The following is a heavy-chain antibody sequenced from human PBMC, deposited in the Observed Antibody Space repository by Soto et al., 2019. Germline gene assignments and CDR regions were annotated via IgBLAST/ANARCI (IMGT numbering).Heavy chain of an antibody. V-gene: IGHV4-4*02. D-gene: IGHD2-21*02. J-gene: IGHJ1*01. CDR1: GGSISTSNW. Sequence: PSETLSLTCAVSGGSISTSNWWSWVRQPPGKGLEWIGEINHSGSTNYNPSLKSRVTISVDTSKNQFSLKLSSVTAADTAVYYCARGRIVVVTAPGAFRHWGQGTLVTVSS. CDR3: ARGRIVVVTAPGAFRH. CDR2: INHSGST.